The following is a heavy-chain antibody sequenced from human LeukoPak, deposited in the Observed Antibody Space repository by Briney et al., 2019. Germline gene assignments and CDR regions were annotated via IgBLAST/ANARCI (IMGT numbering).Heavy chain of an antibody. V-gene: IGHV1-18*04. Sequence: ASVKVSCKAPGYTFTSHFMHWMRQAPGQGLEWMGWISAYNGNTNYAQKLQGRVTMTTDTSTSTAYMELRSLRSDDTAVYYCARDRAEGTYYGKYYMDVWGKGTTVTISS. CDR2: ISAYNGNT. CDR3: ARDRAEGTYYGKYYMDV. J-gene: IGHJ6*03. D-gene: IGHD3-10*01. CDR1: GYTFTSHF.